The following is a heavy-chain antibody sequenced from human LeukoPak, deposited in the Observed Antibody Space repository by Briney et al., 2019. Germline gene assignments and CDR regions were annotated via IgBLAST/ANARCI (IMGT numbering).Heavy chain of an antibody. Sequence: GASVKVSCKVSGNTFTDLSMNWVRQAPGKGLEWMGGFDPEDVETIHAQKFQGRVTMTEDTSTETAYMELTSLRPEDTAVYYCATDFYRGRQFDYWGQGTLVTVSS. CDR2: FDPEDVET. V-gene: IGHV1-24*01. CDR3: ATDFYRGRQFDY. CDR1: GNTFTDLS. J-gene: IGHJ4*02. D-gene: IGHD2/OR15-2a*01.